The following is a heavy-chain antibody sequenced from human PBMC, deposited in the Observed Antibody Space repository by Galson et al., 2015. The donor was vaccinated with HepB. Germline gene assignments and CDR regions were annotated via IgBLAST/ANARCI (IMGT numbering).Heavy chain of an antibody. D-gene: IGHD6-19*01. Sequence: SLRLSCAASGFTFSSYSMNWVRQAPGKGLEWVSSISSSSSYIYYADSVKGRFTISRDNAKNSLYLQMNSLRAEDTAVYYCARDPGGIIAVAGTEAEGDYYYYGMDVWGQGTTVTVSS. J-gene: IGHJ6*02. V-gene: IGHV3-21*01. CDR2: ISSSSSYI. CDR3: ARDPGGIIAVAGTEAEGDYYYYGMDV. CDR1: GFTFSSYS.